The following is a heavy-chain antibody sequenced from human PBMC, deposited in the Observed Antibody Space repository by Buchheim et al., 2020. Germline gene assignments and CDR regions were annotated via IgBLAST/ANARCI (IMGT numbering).Heavy chain of an antibody. CDR1: GFTFSSYE. CDR3: ARYYDILTGIDY. CDR2: ISSSGSTI. Sequence: EVQLVESGGGLVQPGGSLRLSCAASGFTFSSYEMNWVRQAPGKGLEWVSYISSSGSTIYYADPVKGRFTISRDNAKNSPCLQMNSLRAEDTAVYYCARYYDILTGIDYWGQGTL. D-gene: IGHD3-9*01. V-gene: IGHV3-48*03. J-gene: IGHJ4*02.